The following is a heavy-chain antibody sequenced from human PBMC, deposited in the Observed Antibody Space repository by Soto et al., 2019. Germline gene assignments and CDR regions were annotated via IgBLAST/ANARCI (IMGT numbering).Heavy chain of an antibody. CDR2: IKQDGTEN. V-gene: IGHV3-7*01. CDR1: GFTFSSYW. Sequence: EVQLVESGGGLVQPGGSLRLSCAASGFTFSSYWMSWVRQAPGKGLEWVASIKQDGTENYYVDSVKGRFTISRDNAKNSLYLQMNSLRAEGTALYYCARCYYGAPDYWGQGTLVTVSS. D-gene: IGHD3-22*01. CDR3: ARCYYGAPDY. J-gene: IGHJ4*02.